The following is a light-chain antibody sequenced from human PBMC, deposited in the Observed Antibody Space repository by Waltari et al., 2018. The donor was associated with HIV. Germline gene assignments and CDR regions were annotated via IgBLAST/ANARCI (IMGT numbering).Light chain of an antibody. V-gene: IGKV3-15*01. J-gene: IGKJ1*01. CDR1: QSVGSY. CDR3: QQYNTWPWT. CDR2: GAS. Sequence: IVLTQSPATLSLSPGERATLSCRASQSVGSYLAWYQHKAGQAPRLLIHGASTRATGIPGRFSGSGSGTEFTLTISSLQSEDFAVYYCQQYNTWPWTFGQGTKVELK.